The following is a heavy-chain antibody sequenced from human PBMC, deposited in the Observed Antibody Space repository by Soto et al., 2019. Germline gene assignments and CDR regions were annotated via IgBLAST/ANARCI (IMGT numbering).Heavy chain of an antibody. D-gene: IGHD3-10*01. V-gene: IGHV4-31*03. CDR1: GGSISSGGYY. J-gene: IGHJ3*02. Sequence: QVQLQESGPGLVKPSQTLSLTCTVSGGSISSGGYYWSWIRQHPGKGLEWIGYIYYSGSTYYNPSLKSRVTISVDTSKNQFSLKLSSVTAADTAVYYCARVRSLYGSEWRAFDIWGQGTMVTVSS. CDR2: IYYSGST. CDR3: ARVRSLYGSEWRAFDI.